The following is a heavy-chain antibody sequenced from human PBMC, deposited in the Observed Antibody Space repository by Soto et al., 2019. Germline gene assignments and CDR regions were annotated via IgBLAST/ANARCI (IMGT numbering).Heavy chain of an antibody. CDR2: IWYDGSNK. V-gene: IGHV3-33*01. D-gene: IGHD3-10*01. CDR3: ARPAYGSELNYYYYGMDV. Sequence: GGSLRLSCAASGFTFSSYGMHWVRQAPGKGLEWVAVIWYDGSNKYYADSVKGRFTISRDNSKNTLYLQMNSLRAEDTAVYYCARPAYGSELNYYYYGMDVWGQGTTVTAP. CDR1: GFTFSSYG. J-gene: IGHJ6*02.